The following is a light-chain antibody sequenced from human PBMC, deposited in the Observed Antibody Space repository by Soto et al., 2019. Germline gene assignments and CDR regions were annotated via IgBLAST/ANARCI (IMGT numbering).Light chain of an antibody. J-gene: IGKJ4*01. Sequence: DIQMTQSPSTLSASVGDRVTITCRASQSISSWLAWYQQKPGKAPKLLIHEASSLESGVPSRFSGSGSETEFTLTISSLQHDDFATYYCQQYNSYPLTFGGGTKVEIK. CDR2: EAS. V-gene: IGKV1-5*03. CDR3: QQYNSYPLT. CDR1: QSISSW.